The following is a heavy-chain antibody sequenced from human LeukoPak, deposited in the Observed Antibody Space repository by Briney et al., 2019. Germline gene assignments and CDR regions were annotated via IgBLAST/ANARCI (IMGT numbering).Heavy chain of an antibody. Sequence: GESLKISCKASGYSFTTYWIGWVRQMPGKGLEWMGIIYPGDSDTRYSPSFQGQVTISADKSINTASLQWSSLKASDTAMYYCARVAVAGGTYYFDYWGQGTLVTVSS. CDR2: IYPGDSDT. J-gene: IGHJ4*02. CDR3: ARVAVAGGTYYFDY. D-gene: IGHD6-19*01. V-gene: IGHV5-51*01. CDR1: GYSFTTYW.